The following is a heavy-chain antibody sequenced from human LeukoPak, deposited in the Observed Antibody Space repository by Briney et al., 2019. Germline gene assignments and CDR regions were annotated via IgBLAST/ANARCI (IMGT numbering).Heavy chain of an antibody. D-gene: IGHD6-13*01. V-gene: IGHV1-8*02. J-gene: IGHJ4*02. Sequence: ASVKVSCKASGYTFTGYYMHWVRQATGQGLEWMGWMNPNSGNTGYAQKFQGRVTMTRNTSISTAYMELSSLRSEDTAVYYCARGRKAAAGTTGIDYWGQGTLVTVSS. CDR2: MNPNSGNT. CDR3: ARGRKAAAGTTGIDY. CDR1: GYTFTGYY.